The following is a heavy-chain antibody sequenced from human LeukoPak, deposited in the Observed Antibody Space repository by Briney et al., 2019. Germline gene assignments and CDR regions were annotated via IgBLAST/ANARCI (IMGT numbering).Heavy chain of an antibody. Sequence: SQTLSLTCTVSGGSISSGSYYWSWIRQPPGKGLEWIGYIYYSGSTNYNPSLKSRVTTSVDTSKNQFSLKLSSVTAADTAVYYCARGMSRFGDTYYYYGMDVWGQGTTVTVSS. D-gene: IGHD3-10*01. V-gene: IGHV4-61*01. CDR1: GGSISSGSYY. CDR2: IYYSGST. J-gene: IGHJ6*02. CDR3: ARGMSRFGDTYYYYGMDV.